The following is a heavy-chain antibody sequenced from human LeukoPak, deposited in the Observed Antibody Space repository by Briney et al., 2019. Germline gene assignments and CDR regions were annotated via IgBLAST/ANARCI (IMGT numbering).Heavy chain of an antibody. CDR2: IYPGDSDT. Sequence: GESLKISCKGSGYSSTSYWIGWVRQIPGKGLEWIGIIYPGDSDTRYSPSFQGQVTISADKSISTAYLQWSSLKASDTAMYYCARTRRDGYNYSGGSDYWGQGTLVTVSS. J-gene: IGHJ4*02. CDR3: ARTRRDGYNYSGGSDY. CDR1: GYSSTSYW. D-gene: IGHD5-24*01. V-gene: IGHV5-51*01.